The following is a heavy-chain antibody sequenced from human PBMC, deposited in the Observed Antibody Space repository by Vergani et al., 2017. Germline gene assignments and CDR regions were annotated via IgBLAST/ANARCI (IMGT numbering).Heavy chain of an antibody. CDR1: GGSISSYY. D-gene: IGHD2-2*01. Sequence: QVQLQESGPGLVKPSETLSLTCTVSGGSISSYYWSWIRQPPGKGLEWIGYIYYSGSTNYNPSLKSRVTISVDTSKNQFSLKLSSVTAADTAVYYCARDSAPAAIFDYWGQGTLVTVSS. V-gene: IGHV4-59*01. J-gene: IGHJ4*02. CDR2: IYYSGST. CDR3: ARDSAPAAIFDY.